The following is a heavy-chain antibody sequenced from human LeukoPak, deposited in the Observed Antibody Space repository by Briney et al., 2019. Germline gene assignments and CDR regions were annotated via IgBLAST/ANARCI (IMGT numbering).Heavy chain of an antibody. J-gene: IGHJ5*02. V-gene: IGHV4-4*07. D-gene: IGHD6-19*01. CDR2: LSASGTT. CDR1: GDSITTYY. Sequence: PSETLSLTCTVSGDSITTYYWSWLRQPAGKGLEWIGRLSASGTTNYNPSLKSRVTMSVDTSKNQFSLNLSSVTAADTAVYYCARGSRYSSGGVRWFDPWGQGTLVTVSS. CDR3: ARGSRYSSGGVRWFDP.